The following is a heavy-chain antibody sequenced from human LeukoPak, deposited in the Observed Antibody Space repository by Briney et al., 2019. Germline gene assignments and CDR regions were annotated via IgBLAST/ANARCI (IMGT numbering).Heavy chain of an antibody. CDR1: GFIFSGDF. CDR2: IYSDGST. J-gene: IGHJ4*02. CDR3: ARERGRGRDSPWFDY. D-gene: IGHD1-26*01. V-gene: IGHV3-53*01. Sequence: GGSLRLSCAASGFIFSGDFMSWVRQAPGKGLEWVSVIYSDGSTYYADSVKGRFTISRDYSKNTLDLQMTGLRAEDTAVYYCARERGRGRDSPWFDYWGQGTLVTVSS.